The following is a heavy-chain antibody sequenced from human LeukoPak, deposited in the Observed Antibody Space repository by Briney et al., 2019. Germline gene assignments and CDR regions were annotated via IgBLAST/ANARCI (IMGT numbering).Heavy chain of an antibody. CDR3: ARFFRSGGDY. Sequence: GGSLRLSCAASGFTFSSYSMNWVRQAPGKGREWVSSISSSSSYIYYADSVKGRFTISRDNAKNSLYLQMTSLRAKETAAYYCARFFRSGGDYWGQGTLVPVSS. CDR2: ISSSSSYI. V-gene: IGHV3-21*04. D-gene: IGHD6-19*01. J-gene: IGHJ4*02. CDR1: GFTFSSYS.